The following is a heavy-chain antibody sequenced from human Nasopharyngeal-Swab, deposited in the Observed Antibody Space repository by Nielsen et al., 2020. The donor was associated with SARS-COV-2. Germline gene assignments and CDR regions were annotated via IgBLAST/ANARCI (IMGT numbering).Heavy chain of an antibody. CDR1: GASIRSYY. Sequence: SETLSLTCTVSGASIRSYYWSWIRQPPGKGLEWIGYFSYTGITNYNPSLKSRVTISVDMSKNQFSLKLSSVAAADTAVYYCAREVVGGLVDSWGQGTLVTVSS. J-gene: IGHJ4*02. CDR2: FSYTGIT. D-gene: IGHD1-26*01. V-gene: IGHV4-59*12. CDR3: AREVVGGLVDS.